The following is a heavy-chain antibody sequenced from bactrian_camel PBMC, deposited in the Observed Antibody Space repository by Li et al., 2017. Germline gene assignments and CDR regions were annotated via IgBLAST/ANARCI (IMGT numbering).Heavy chain of an antibody. D-gene: IGHD3*01. CDR1: GNTYSAYC. Sequence: VQLVESGGGSVQAGGSLRLSCAVSGNTYSAYCLGWLRQASGKERAEVATIDAGGSTTYADSVKGRFTISEDKVKNTLYLQMSSLEPEDTAMYYCAAAKGLPDLLRGGYLSARSYNYWGRGTQVTVS. V-gene: IGHV3S53*01. CDR2: IDAGGST. CDR3: AAAKGLPDLLRGGYLSARSYNY. J-gene: IGHJ4*01.